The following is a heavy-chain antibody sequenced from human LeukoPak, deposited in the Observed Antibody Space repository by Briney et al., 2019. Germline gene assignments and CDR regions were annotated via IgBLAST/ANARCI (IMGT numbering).Heavy chain of an antibody. CDR3: AREDYYGSGETDY. V-gene: IGHV4-30-4*08. D-gene: IGHD3-10*01. J-gene: IGHJ4*02. CDR2: IYYSGST. CDR1: GGSISRGDYY. Sequence: SETLSLTCTVSGGSISRGDYYWSWIRQPPGKGLEWIGYIYYSGSTYYNPSLKSRVTISVDTSKNQFSLKLSSVTAADTAVYYCAREDYYGSGETDYWGQGTLVTVSS.